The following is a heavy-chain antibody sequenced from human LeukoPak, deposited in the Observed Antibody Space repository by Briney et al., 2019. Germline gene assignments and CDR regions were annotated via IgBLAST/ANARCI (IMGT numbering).Heavy chain of an antibody. Sequence: ASVKVSCKASGYTFTSYGISWVRQAPGQGLEWMGWISAYNGNTNYAQKLQGRVTMTTDTSTSTAYMELRSLRSDDTAMYYCARLAVDYSNYVGWFDPWGQGTLVTVSS. CDR1: GYTFTSYG. V-gene: IGHV1-18*01. J-gene: IGHJ5*02. D-gene: IGHD4-11*01. CDR3: ARLAVDYSNYVGWFDP. CDR2: ISAYNGNT.